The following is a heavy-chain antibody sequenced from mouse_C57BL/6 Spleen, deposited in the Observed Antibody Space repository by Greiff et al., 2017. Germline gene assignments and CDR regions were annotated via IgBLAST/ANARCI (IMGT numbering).Heavy chain of an antibody. J-gene: IGHJ2*01. Sequence: VVESGASVKLSCKATGYTFTGYWIEWVKQRPGHGLEWIGEILPGSGSTNYNEKFKGKATFTADTSSNTAYMQLSSLTTEDSAIYYCASLRAITTYFDYWGQGTTLTVSS. CDR2: ILPGSGST. V-gene: IGHV1-9*01. D-gene: IGHD1-1*01. CDR3: ASLRAITTYFDY. CDR1: GYTFTGYW.